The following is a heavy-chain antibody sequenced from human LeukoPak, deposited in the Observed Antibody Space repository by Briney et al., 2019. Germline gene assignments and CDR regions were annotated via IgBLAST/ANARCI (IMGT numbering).Heavy chain of an antibody. CDR3: ASGGHDIQYYSEY. CDR2: IYTSGRT. D-gene: IGHD5-12*01. CDR1: GDSIDSYY. J-gene: IGHJ4*02. V-gene: IGHV4-4*07. Sequence: SGTLSLTCTVFGDSIDSYYWTWIRQPAGKGLEWIGRIYTSGRTNYDPSVRSRVTISVDKSKNQISLRLISVTAADTAVYYCASGGHDIQYYSEYWGQGTLVTVSS.